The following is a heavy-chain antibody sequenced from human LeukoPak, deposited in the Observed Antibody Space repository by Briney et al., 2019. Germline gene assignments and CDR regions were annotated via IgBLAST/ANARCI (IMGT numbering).Heavy chain of an antibody. V-gene: IGHV3-7*03. CDR3: ARDVSYGWYYFDY. CDR2: IKPDGSEK. CDR1: GFTFSSSW. J-gene: IGHJ4*02. Sequence: GGSLRLSCAASGFTFSSSWMSWVRQAPGKGLEWVTNIKPDGSEKYYVDSVKGRFTISRDNSKNTLYLQMNSLRAEDTAVYYCARDVSYGWYYFDYWGQGTLVTVSS. D-gene: IGHD5-18*01.